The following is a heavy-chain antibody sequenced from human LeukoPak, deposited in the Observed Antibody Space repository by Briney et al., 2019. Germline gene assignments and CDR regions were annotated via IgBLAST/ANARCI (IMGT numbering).Heavy chain of an antibody. Sequence: GASVKVSCKASGYTFTGYYMHWVRQAPGQGLEWMGWINPNSGGTNYAQKFQGRVTMTRDTSISTAYMELSRLRSDDTAVYNCARVLRGIAAAGTRWFDPWGQGTLVTVSS. J-gene: IGHJ5*02. CDR3: ARVLRGIAAAGTRWFDP. CDR1: GYTFTGYY. CDR2: INPNSGGT. V-gene: IGHV1-2*02. D-gene: IGHD6-13*01.